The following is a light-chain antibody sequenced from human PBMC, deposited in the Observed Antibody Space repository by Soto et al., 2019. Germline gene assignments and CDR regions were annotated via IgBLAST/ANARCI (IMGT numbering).Light chain of an antibody. CDR1: SSNIGADYD. Sequence: QLVLTQPPSVSGAPGQRVTISCTGSSSNIGADYDVHWYQQVPGKAPKYLIYGNSNRPSGVPDRFSGSKSGTSASLAITGLQAEDEADYYCQSYDSSLSGYVVFGGGTKLTVL. J-gene: IGLJ2*01. CDR2: GNS. V-gene: IGLV1-40*01. CDR3: QSYDSSLSGYVV.